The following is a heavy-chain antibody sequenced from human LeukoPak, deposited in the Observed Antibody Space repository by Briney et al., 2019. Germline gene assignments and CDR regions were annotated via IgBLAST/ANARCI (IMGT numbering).Heavy chain of an antibody. J-gene: IGHJ6*03. CDR2: INTNTGNA. CDR3: ARGLMVRGVIIYYYYYMDV. Sequence: ASLKVSCKASGYTFTSYAMTWVRQAPGQGLEWMGWINTNTGNATYAQGFTGRFVFSLDTSVSTAYLQISSLKAEDTAVYYCARGLMVRGVIIYYYYYMDVWGKGTTVTVSS. D-gene: IGHD3-10*01. V-gene: IGHV7-4-1*02. CDR1: GYTFTSYA.